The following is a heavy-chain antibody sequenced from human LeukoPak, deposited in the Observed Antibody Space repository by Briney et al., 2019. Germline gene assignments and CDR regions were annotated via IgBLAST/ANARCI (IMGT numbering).Heavy chain of an antibody. V-gene: IGHV4-34*01. CDR3: ARDLVGATTDSPHPFDY. D-gene: IGHD1-26*01. CDR1: GGSFSGYY. J-gene: IGHJ4*02. Sequence: SETLSLTCAVYGGSFSGYYWSWIRQPPGKGLEWIGEINHSGSTNYNPSLKSRVTISVDTSKNQFSLKLSSVTAADTAVYYCARDLVGATTDSPHPFDYWGQGTLVTVS. CDR2: INHSGST.